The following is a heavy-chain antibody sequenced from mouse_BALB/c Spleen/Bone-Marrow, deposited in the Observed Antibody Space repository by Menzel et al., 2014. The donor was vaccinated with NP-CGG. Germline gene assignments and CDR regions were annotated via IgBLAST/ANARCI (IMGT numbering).Heavy chain of an antibody. CDR1: GYSFAGYY. V-gene: IGHV1-31*01. J-gene: IGHJ1*01. Sequence: VQLQQSGPELVKPGASVKISCKASGYSFAGYYMHWVKQSHGNSLDWIGYIYPYNGVSSYNQKFKGKATLTVDKSSSAAYMWLRTLSSDASPVSYCESGGEYFDVWGAGTPLTASS. CDR2: IYPYNGVS. CDR3: ESGGEYFDV.